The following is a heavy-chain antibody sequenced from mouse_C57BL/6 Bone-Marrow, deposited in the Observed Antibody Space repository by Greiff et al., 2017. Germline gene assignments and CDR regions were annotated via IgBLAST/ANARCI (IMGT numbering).Heavy chain of an antibody. J-gene: IGHJ4*01. CDR2: IHPNSGST. Sequence: VQLQQPGAELVKPGASVKLSCKASGYTFTSYWMHWVKQRPGQGLEWIGMIHPNSGSTNYNEKFKSKATLTVDKSSSTAYMQLSSLTAEDSAVYYCARGDYGNHHYAMDYWGQGTSVTVSS. V-gene: IGHV1-64*01. CDR3: ARGDYGNHHYAMDY. D-gene: IGHD2-1*01. CDR1: GYTFTSYW.